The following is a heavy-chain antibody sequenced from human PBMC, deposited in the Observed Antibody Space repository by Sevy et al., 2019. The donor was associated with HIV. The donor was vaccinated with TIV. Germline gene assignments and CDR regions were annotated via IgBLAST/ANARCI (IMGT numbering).Heavy chain of an antibody. J-gene: IGHJ4*02. V-gene: IGHV1-18*01. CDR3: VRAYCSGGRCYSGAY. Sequence: ASVKVSCKTSGYTFTSYKITWVRQAPGQGLEWMGWVSAHNGDTNYAQRFRGRVTMTTDKSTSTAYMDLRSLRSDDTAVYYCVRAYCSGGRCYSGAYWGQGTLVTVSS. D-gene: IGHD2-15*01. CDR2: VSAHNGDT. CDR1: GYTFTSYK.